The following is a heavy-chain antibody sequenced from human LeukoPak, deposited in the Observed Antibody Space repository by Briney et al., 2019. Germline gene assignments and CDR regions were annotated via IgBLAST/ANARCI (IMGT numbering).Heavy chain of an antibody. V-gene: IGHV3-30-3*01. CDR3: ARSFVQGASSWYGTDY. CDR1: GFTFSSYA. Sequence: GGSLRLSCAASGFTFSSYAMHWVRQAPGKGLEWVAVISYDGSNKYYADSVKGRFTISRDNSKNTLYLQMNSLRAEDTAVYYCARSFVQGASSWYGTDYWGQGTLVTVSS. D-gene: IGHD6-13*01. J-gene: IGHJ4*02. CDR2: ISYDGSNK.